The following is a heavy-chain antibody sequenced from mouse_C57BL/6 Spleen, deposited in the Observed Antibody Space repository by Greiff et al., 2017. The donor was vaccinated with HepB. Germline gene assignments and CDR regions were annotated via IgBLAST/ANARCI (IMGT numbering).Heavy chain of an antibody. Sequence: VQLQQSGAELVRPGTSVKMSCKASGYTFTNYWIGWAKQRPGHGLEWIGDIYPGGGYTNYNEKFKGKATLTADKSSSTAYMQFSSLTSEDSAIYYCARSSYYYGSSSAWFAYWGQGTLVTVSA. CDR2: IYPGGGYT. J-gene: IGHJ3*01. CDR1: GYTFTNYW. CDR3: ARSSYYYGSSSAWFAY. V-gene: IGHV1-63*01. D-gene: IGHD1-1*01.